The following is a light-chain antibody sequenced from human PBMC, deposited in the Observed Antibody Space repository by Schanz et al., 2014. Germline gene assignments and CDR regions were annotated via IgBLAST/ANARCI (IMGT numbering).Light chain of an antibody. CDR1: SSNIGSNF. Sequence: QSVLTQPPSVSAAPGQKVTISCSGSSSNIGSNFVSWYQHLPRTAPKLLIYDNNKRPSGIPDRFSGSKSGTSATLGITGLQAEDEAEYYCQSYDSRLSGGVFGGGTKLTVL. CDR3: QSYDSRLSGGV. CDR2: DNN. J-gene: IGLJ2*01. V-gene: IGLV1-51*01.